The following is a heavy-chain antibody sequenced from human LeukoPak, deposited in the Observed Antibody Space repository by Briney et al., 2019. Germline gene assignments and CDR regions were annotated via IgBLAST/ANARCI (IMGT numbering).Heavy chain of an antibody. Sequence: PGGSLRLSCAASGFTFRSYAMHWVRQAPGKGLEWVAVISYDGDDGSNIYYADSVKGRFTISRDNSKSTLYLQMNSLRPEDTAVYYCAQQLGYCSDGTCYFTYWGQGTLVTVSS. D-gene: IGHD2-15*01. J-gene: IGHJ4*02. CDR1: GFTFRSYA. CDR3: AQQLGYCSDGTCYFTY. V-gene: IGHV3-30-3*01. CDR2: ISYDGDDGSNI.